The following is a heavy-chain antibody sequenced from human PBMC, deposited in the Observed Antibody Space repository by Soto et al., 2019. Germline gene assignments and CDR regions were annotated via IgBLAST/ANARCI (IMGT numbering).Heavy chain of an antibody. V-gene: IGHV3-30*18. D-gene: IGHD3-22*01. J-gene: IGHJ4*02. CDR3: AKDYYDSSGPTFSDY. Sequence: PGGSMRLSCAASVFTFSSYGMHWVSQAPGKGLEWVAVISYDGSNKYYADAVKGRFTISRDNSKNTLYLQMNSLRAEDTAVYYCAKDYYDSSGPTFSDYWGQGTLVTVS. CDR1: VFTFSSYG. CDR2: ISYDGSNK.